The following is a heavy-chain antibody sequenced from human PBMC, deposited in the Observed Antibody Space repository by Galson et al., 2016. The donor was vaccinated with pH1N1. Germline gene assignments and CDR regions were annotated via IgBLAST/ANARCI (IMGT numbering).Heavy chain of an antibody. CDR1: GFTFSNYA. V-gene: IGHV3-30*04. CDR2: ISYDGNNK. CDR3: ARDRPQMLLRYVEWLLGDSMDV. Sequence: SLRLSCAASGFTFSNYAMHWVRQAPGKGLEWVALISYDGNNKYSVDSVKDRFTISRDNSRNTLYLQMTSLRAEDTAVYYWARDRPQMLLRYVEWLLGDSMDVWGQGTTVTVSS. D-gene: IGHD3-9*01. J-gene: IGHJ6*02.